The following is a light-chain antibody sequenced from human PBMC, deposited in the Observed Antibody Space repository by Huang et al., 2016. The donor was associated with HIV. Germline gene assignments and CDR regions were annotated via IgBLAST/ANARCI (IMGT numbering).Light chain of an antibody. CDR2: DGS. CDR3: QQFNHYPLT. Sequence: QLTQSPSSLSASVGDRVTITCRASQGISNTLAWYQQKPGKAPKLLIYDGSSLQTGAPSRVSGSGSGTDFTLTISSLQPEDCATYYCQQFNHYPLTFGGGTKVEIE. V-gene: IGKV1D-13*01. J-gene: IGKJ4*01. CDR1: QGISNT.